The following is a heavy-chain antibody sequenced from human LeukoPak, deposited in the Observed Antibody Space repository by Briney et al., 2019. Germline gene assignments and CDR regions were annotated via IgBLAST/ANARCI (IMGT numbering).Heavy chain of an antibody. CDR2: ISGSGGST. V-gene: IGHV3-23*01. CDR1: GFTFSSYA. D-gene: IGHD6-19*01. Sequence: GGSLRLSCAASGFTFSSYAMSWVRQAPGKGLEWVSAISGSGGSTYYADSVKGRFTISRDNSKNTLYLQMNSLRAEDTAVYYCAKGRRVTTVPGTGLAEYFQVWGQGTLVTVSP. J-gene: IGHJ1*01. CDR3: AKGRRVTTVPGTGLAEYFQV.